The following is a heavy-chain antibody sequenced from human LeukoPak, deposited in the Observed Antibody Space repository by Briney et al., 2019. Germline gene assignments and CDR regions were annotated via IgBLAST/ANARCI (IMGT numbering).Heavy chain of an antibody. J-gene: IGHJ4*02. Sequence: SETLSLTCAVYGGSFSGYYWNWIRQPPGKGLEWIGEINHSGRTNYNPSLESRVTISVDTSKKQFSLKLSSVTAADTAVYYCARGVDYYGVWGQGTLVTVAS. V-gene: IGHV4-34*01. CDR3: ARGVDYYGV. D-gene: IGHD3-10*01. CDR1: GGSFSGYY. CDR2: INHSGRT.